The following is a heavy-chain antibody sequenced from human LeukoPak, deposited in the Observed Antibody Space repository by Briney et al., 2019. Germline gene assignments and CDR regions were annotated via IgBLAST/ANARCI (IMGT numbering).Heavy chain of an antibody. CDR2: IYYSGTT. CDR1: GGSISSSNYY. J-gene: IGHJ6*03. V-gene: IGHV4-39*07. CDR3: ARDQGRDPAYYYYYMDV. Sequence: SETLSLTCTVSGGSISSSNYYWGWIRQPPGKGLEWIGSIYYSGTTYYNPSLKSRVTISVDTSKNQFSLKLSSVTAADTAVYYCARDQGRDPAYYYYYMDVWGKGTTVTISS.